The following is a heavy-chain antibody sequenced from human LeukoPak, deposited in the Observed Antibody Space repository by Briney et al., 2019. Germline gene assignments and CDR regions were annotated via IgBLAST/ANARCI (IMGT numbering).Heavy chain of an antibody. Sequence: GGSLRLSCAAFGFTFDDYVMHWVRQAPGKGLEWVSGINWNSGSIGYADSVKGRFTISRDNAKNSLYLQMNSLRAEDTAVYFCASAGDSIADYWGQGTLVTVSS. J-gene: IGHJ4*02. CDR2: INWNSGSI. V-gene: IGHV3-9*01. CDR3: ASAGDSIADY. CDR1: GFTFDDYV. D-gene: IGHD4-17*01.